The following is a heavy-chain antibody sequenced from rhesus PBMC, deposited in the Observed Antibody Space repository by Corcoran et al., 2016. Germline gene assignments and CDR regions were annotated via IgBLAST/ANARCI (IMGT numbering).Heavy chain of an antibody. Sequence: QVQLQESGPGLVKPSETLSLTCAVSGYSISSVFYWGLFRTPPGKGLEYIWLISGSSWTTYYNTSLKSRVTISKDTSKTQFSLNLSSVTAADTAVYYCARRGSGSPFGYWGQGVLVTVSS. V-gene: IGHV4-99*01. D-gene: IGHD6-31*01. CDR1: GYSISSVFY. J-gene: IGHJ4*01. CDR2: ISGSSWTT. CDR3: ARRGSGSPFGY.